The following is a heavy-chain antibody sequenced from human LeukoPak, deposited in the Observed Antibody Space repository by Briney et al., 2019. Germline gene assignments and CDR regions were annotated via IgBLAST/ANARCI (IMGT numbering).Heavy chain of an antibody. CDR3: AKEYVDTAMVWLWYAFDI. Sequence: GGSLRLSCAASGFTFDDYAMHRVRPAPGKGLEWVSGISWNSGSIGYADSVKGRFTISRDNAKDSLYLQMNSLRAEDTALYYCAKEYVDTAMVWLWYAFDIWGQGTMVTVSS. D-gene: IGHD5-18*01. J-gene: IGHJ3*02. CDR2: ISWNSGSI. CDR1: GFTFDDYA. V-gene: IGHV3-9*01.